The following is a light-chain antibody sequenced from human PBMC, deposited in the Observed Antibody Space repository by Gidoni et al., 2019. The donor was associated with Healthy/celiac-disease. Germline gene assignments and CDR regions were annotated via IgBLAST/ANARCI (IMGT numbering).Light chain of an antibody. V-gene: IGKV4-1*01. CDR1: QSVLYSSNNKNY. Sequence: MVVTQAPDSLAASLGERATINCKSSQSVLYSSNNKNYLAGDQQKPGQPPKLLIYWASTRESRVPDRFSGSGSGSDFTLTSISLQAVDVAVYYCQQYYRTPRTFGQGTKLEIK. J-gene: IGKJ2*01. CDR3: QQYYRTPRT. CDR2: WAS.